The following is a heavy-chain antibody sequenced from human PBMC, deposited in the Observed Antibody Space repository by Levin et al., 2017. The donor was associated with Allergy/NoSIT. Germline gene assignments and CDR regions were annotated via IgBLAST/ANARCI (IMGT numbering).Heavy chain of an antibody. D-gene: IGHD6-19*01. Sequence: GESLKISCTVSGVTFSDSAIHWARQASGKGLEWVGRIRSKAKNYATSYAASMKGRFSISRDDSKNTAYLHMNSLKSEDTAVYYCIRQVEWLVGGRDYWGQGTLVTVSS. V-gene: IGHV3-73*01. J-gene: IGHJ4*02. CDR2: IRSKAKNYAT. CDR3: IRQVEWLVGGRDY. CDR1: GVTFSDSA.